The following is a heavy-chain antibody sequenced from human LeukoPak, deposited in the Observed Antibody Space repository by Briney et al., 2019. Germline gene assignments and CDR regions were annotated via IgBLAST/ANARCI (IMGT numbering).Heavy chain of an antibody. CDR3: ARGSIVRSSSSPFDY. V-gene: IGHV4-4*07. D-gene: IGHD6-6*01. CDR1: GGXISSYY. CDR2: IYTSGST. Sequence: PSETLSLTCTVSGGXISSYYCSWIRQPAGQGLEWIGRIYTSGSTNYNPSLKSRVTMSVDTSKNLFSLNLSSVTAADTAVYYCARGSIVRSSSSPFDYWGQGTLVTVSS. J-gene: IGHJ4*02.